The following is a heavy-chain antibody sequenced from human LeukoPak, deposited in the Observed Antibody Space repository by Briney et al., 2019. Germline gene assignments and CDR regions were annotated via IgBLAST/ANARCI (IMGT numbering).Heavy chain of an antibody. D-gene: IGHD3-10*01. CDR2: INHSGST. CDR1: GGSFSGYY. J-gene: IGHJ4*02. CDR3: ARGPNGLLWFGEFGKIFDY. V-gene: IGHV4-34*01. Sequence: SETLSLTCAVYGGSFSGYYWSWIRQPPGKGLEWIGEINHSGSTNYNPSLKSRVTISVDTSKNQFSLKLSSVTAADTAVYYCARGPNGLLWFGEFGKIFDYWGQGTLVTVYS.